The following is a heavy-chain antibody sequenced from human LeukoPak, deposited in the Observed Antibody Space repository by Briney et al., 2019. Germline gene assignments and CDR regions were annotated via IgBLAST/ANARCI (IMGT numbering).Heavy chain of an antibody. J-gene: IGHJ4*02. CDR3: TTDRTGDYYDSSGYYYY. CDR1: GFTFSNAW. Sequence: GGSLRLSCAAFGFTFSNAWMSWVRQAPGKGLEWVGRIKSKTDGGTTDYAAPVKGRFTISRDDSKNTLYLQMNSLKTEDTAVYYCTTDRTGDYYDSSGYYYYWGQGTLVTVSS. CDR2: IKSKTDGGTT. D-gene: IGHD3-22*01. V-gene: IGHV3-15*01.